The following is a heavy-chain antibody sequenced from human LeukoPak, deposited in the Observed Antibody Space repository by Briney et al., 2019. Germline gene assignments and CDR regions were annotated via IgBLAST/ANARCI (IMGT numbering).Heavy chain of an antibody. CDR3: AKDSGWFRFDY. J-gene: IGHJ4*02. D-gene: IGHD6-13*01. CDR1: GFTFSTSW. V-gene: IGHV3-7*03. CDR2: IKQDGSDK. Sequence: PGGSLRLSCAASGFTFSTSWMTWVRQAPGKGLEWVANIKQDGSDKYYMDSVKGRFTISRDNAKNSLYLQMNSLGAEDTAVYYCAKDSGWFRFDYWGQGTLVTVSS.